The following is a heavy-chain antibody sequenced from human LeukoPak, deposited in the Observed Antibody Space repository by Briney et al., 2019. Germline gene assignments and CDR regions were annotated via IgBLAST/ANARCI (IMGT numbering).Heavy chain of an antibody. Sequence: GGSLRLSCEASGFTFNTYWMQWVRQAPGKGLVWVSRINSDGSSTTYADSVKGRFTISRDNAKNTLYLQMNSLRADDTAVYYCASSRYINNWGIWGQGTMVTVSS. CDR1: GFTFNTYW. V-gene: IGHV3-74*01. CDR2: INSDGSST. J-gene: IGHJ3*02. CDR3: ASSRYINNWGI. D-gene: IGHD6-13*01.